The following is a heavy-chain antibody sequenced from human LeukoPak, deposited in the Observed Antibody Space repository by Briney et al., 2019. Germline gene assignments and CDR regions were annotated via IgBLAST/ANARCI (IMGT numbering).Heavy chain of an antibody. CDR1: GFTFRSYT. V-gene: IGHV3-21*01. Sequence: PGGSLRLSCAASGFTFRSYTMNWVRQAPGEGLEWVSSISSGSSHIYYADSVKGRFSISRDNAKNSLFLQMNSLRAEDTAVYYCARDSNYDFLSGYYNYFQYWGQGILVTVSP. CDR2: ISSGSSHI. D-gene: IGHD3-3*01. J-gene: IGHJ4*02. CDR3: ARDSNYDFLSGYYNYFQY.